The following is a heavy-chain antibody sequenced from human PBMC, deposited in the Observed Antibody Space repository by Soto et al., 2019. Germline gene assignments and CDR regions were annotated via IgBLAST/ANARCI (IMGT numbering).Heavy chain of an antibody. D-gene: IGHD3-22*01. Sequence: ASVKVSCKASGFTFSHSAMQWVRQARGQSLEWIGWVVVGSGNTNYAQKFRERVTITRDTSTSTAYMEVTGLRSEDTAVYYCAGGGYAKLLYYPSSYYYGMDVWGQGTTVTVSS. V-gene: IGHV1-58*02. J-gene: IGHJ6*02. CDR2: VVVGSGNT. CDR3: AGGGYAKLLYYPSSYYYGMDV. CDR1: GFTFSHSA.